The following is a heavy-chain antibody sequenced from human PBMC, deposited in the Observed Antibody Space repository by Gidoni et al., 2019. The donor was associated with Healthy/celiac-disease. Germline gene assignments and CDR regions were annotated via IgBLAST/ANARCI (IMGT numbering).Heavy chain of an antibody. CDR2: ISWNSGSI. CDR1: GFTFDDYA. CDR3: AKDMWELLPTTTSFDY. Sequence: EVQLVESGGGLVQPGRSLRLSCAASGFTFDDYAMHWVRQAPGKSLEWVSGISWNSGSIGYADSVKGRFTISRDNAKNSLYLQMNSLRAEDTALYYCAKDMWELLPTTTSFDYWGQGTLVTVSS. V-gene: IGHV3-9*01. D-gene: IGHD1-26*01. J-gene: IGHJ4*02.